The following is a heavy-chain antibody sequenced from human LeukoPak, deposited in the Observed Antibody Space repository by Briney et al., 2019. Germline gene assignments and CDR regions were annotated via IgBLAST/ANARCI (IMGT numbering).Heavy chain of an antibody. V-gene: IGHV3-48*03. CDR3: ARVAQWLAAYYYYGMDV. CDR1: GFTFSSYE. J-gene: IGHJ6*02. D-gene: IGHD6-19*01. CDR2: ISSSGSTI. Sequence: PGGSLRLSCAASGFTFSSYEMNWVRQAPGKGLEWVSYISSSGSTIYYADSVKGRFTISRDNSKNTLYLQMNSLRAEDTAVYYCARVAQWLAAYYYYGMDVWGQGTTVTVSS.